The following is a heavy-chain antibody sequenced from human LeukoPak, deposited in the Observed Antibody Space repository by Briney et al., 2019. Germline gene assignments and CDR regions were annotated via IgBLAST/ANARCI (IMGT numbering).Heavy chain of an antibody. D-gene: IGHD6-13*01. CDR1: GFTFSSYG. CDR3: AKAYSSSWGWYDY. Sequence: GGSLRLSCAASGFTFSSYGMSWVRQAPGKGLEWVSAISGSGGSTYYADSVKGRFTISRDNSKNTLYLQMNSLRAEDTAVYYCAKAYSSSWGWYDYWGQGTLVTVSS. V-gene: IGHV3-23*01. J-gene: IGHJ4*02. CDR2: ISGSGGST.